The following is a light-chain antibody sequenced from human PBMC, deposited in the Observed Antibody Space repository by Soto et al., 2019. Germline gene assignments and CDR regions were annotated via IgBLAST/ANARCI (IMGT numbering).Light chain of an antibody. V-gene: IGKV2-28*01. Sequence: DIVMTQSPLSLPVSPGEPASISCRSSQSLLHNNGYNYLDWYLQKPGQSPQLLIYLGSNRASGGPDRFRGSGSGADFTVKISRVEAEDVGVYYCMQALQGPLFTFGQGTKVEIK. J-gene: IGKJ2*01. CDR3: MQALQGPLFT. CDR2: LGS. CDR1: QSLLHNNGYNY.